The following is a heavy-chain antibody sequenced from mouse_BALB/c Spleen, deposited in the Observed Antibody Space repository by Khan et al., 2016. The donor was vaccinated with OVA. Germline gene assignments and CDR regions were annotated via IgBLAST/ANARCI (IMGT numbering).Heavy chain of an antibody. CDR1: GYSFTTYY. D-gene: IGHD1-1*01. V-gene: IGHV1S135*01. CDR2: IDPFNGST. CDR3: ARRGTSSWFAY. J-gene: IGHJ3*01. Sequence: VQLQQSGPELMKPGASVKISCKASGYSFTTYYIHWVKQSPGKSLEWIGYIDPFNGSTTYNQKFKGKATLTVDKSSSPASMHLSSLTSEYSAVYYYARRGTSSWFAYWGQGTLVTVSA.